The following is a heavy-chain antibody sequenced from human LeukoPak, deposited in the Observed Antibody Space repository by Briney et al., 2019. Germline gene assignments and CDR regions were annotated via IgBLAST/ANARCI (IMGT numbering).Heavy chain of an antibody. CDR2: INPSGDST. Sequence: ASVKVSCKASGYTFTRYYIHWVRQAPGQGLEWMGLINPSGDSTNYAQKFQGRVTMTRDTSTSTAYMELSSLRSEDTAIYFCARQWNSYDWRHFDYWGQGTLVTVSS. CDR1: GYTFTRYY. J-gene: IGHJ4*02. D-gene: IGHD3-16*01. CDR3: ARQWNSYDWRHFDY. V-gene: IGHV1-46*01.